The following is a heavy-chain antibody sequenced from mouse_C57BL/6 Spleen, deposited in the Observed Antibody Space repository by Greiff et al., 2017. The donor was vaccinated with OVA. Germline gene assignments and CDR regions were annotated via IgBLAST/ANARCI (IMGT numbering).Heavy chain of an antibody. J-gene: IGHJ3*01. CDR2: ISYDGSN. V-gene: IGHV3-6*01. CDR1: GYSITSGYY. D-gene: IGHD1-1*01. CDR3: ARGGVITTVVAPFAY. Sequence: ESGPGLVKPSQSLSLTCSVTGYSITSGYYWNWIRQFPGNKLEWIGYISYDGSNNYNPSLKNRISITRDTSKNQFFLKLNSVTTEDTATYYCARGGVITTVVAPFAYWGQGTLVTVSA.